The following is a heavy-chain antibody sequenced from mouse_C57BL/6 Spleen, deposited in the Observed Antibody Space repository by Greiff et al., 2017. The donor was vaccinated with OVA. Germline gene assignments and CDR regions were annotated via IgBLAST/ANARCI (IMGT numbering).Heavy chain of an antibody. D-gene: IGHD3-2*02. J-gene: IGHJ3*01. CDR1: GYTFTSYW. Sequence: QVQLQQPGAELVKPGASVKMSCKASGYTFTSYWITWVKQRPGQGLEWIGDIYPGSGSTNYNEKFKSKATLTVDTSSSTAYMQLSSLTSEDSAVYYCARESSGYPWLAYWGQGTLVTVSA. V-gene: IGHV1-55*01. CDR2: IYPGSGST. CDR3: ARESSGYPWLAY.